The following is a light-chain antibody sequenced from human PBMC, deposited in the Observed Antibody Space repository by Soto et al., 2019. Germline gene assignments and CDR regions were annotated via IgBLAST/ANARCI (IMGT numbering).Light chain of an antibody. CDR1: SSNIGADYD. CDR3: QSYDSSLSGVV. Sequence: QSVLTQSPSVSGAPGQRVTISCTGSSSNIGADYDVHWYQQFPGTAPKLLIYGNNNRPSGVPDRFSGSKSGTSAVLAITGLQAEDEADYYCQSYDSSLSGVVFGGGTKLTVL. J-gene: IGLJ2*01. CDR2: GNN. V-gene: IGLV1-40*01.